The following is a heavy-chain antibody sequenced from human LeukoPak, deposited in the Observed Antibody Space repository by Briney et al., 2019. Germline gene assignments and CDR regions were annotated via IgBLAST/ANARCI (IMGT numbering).Heavy chain of an antibody. V-gene: IGHV3-7*05. CDR1: RFTFSSYW. Sequence: GGSLRLSCAASRFTFSSYWMTWVRQAPGKGLEWVANIKQDGSEKYYVGSVKGRFTISSDNTKNSLYLQMNSLRAEDTAVYYCAREGGYGGVFDYWGQGTLVTVSS. D-gene: IGHD5-12*01. CDR2: IKQDGSEK. CDR3: AREGGYGGVFDY. J-gene: IGHJ4*02.